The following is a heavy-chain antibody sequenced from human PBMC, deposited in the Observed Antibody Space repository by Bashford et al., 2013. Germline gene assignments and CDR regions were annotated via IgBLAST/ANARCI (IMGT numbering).Heavy chain of an antibody. CDR3: AKIGEILTQSFYY. CDR2: IYPDDSDT. J-gene: IGHJ4*02. CDR1: GYSFTSYW. Sequence: ESLKISCKGSGYSFTSYWIGWVRQMPGKGLEWIGIIYPDDSDTRISPSFQGQVTISVDKSIRTVYLQWNSLKAADTAMFYCAKIGEILTQSFYYWGQGSLVTVSS. V-gene: IGHV5-51*01. D-gene: IGHD3-9*01.